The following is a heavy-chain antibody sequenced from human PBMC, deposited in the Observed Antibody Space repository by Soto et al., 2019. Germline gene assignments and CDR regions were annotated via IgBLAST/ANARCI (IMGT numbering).Heavy chain of an antibody. CDR3: AKGGFWIHYGMDV. CDR1: GSSFSSYA. V-gene: IGHV3-23*01. J-gene: IGHJ6*02. D-gene: IGHD3-3*01. CDR2: ISGPGTIT. Sequence: EVQLLESGGGLVQPGGSLRLSCAASGSSFSSYAMSWVRQAPGKGLEWVSSISGPGTITYYADSVKGRFTISRDNSKDTLYMQMNSLRVEDTAVYYCAKGGFWIHYGMDVWGQGTTVTVSS.